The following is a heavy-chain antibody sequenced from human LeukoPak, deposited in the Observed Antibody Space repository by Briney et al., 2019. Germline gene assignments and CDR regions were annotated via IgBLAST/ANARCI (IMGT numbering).Heavy chain of an antibody. CDR1: GLTFSSYS. V-gene: IGHV3-48*01. CDR2: ISSSSSTI. Sequence: GGSLRLSCAASGLTFSSYSMNWVRQAPGKGLEWVSYISSSSSTIYYADSVKGRFTISRDNAKNSLYLQMNSLRAEDTAVYYCARDGELLYYYYYMDVWGKGTTVTVSS. D-gene: IGHD1-26*01. CDR3: ARDGELLYYYYYMDV. J-gene: IGHJ6*03.